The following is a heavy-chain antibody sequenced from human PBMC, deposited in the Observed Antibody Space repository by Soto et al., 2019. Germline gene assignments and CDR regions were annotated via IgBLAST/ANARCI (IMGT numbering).Heavy chain of an antibody. D-gene: IGHD3-10*01. CDR2: IFHDGTA. CDR3: ARLVYDTRLNYMYFDF. J-gene: IGHJ4*02. CDR1: GVSISSGNW. Sequence: SETLSLTCAVSGVSISSGNWWTWVRQSPQRGLEYVGEIFHDGTANYYPSFERRVAISVDTSKNQFSLKLTSVTAADTAIYFCARLVYDTRLNYMYFDFWGQGTLVAVSS. V-gene: IGHV4-4*02.